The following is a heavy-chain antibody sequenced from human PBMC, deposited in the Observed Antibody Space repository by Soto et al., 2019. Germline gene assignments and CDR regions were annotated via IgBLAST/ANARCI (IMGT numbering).Heavy chain of an antibody. D-gene: IGHD3-10*01. J-gene: IGHJ4*02. Sequence: EVKLLESGGGLVQPGGSLRLSCAASGFNFNNYAMTWVRQAPGKGLEWVSTIIAGGESTYYADSVKGRFSISRDNSQNTLYLKMNSLRADDTALYYCAKKYSYGSGSYLYHFDYWGQGTLVTVSS. CDR3: AKKYSYGSGSYLYHFDY. CDR2: IIAGGEST. V-gene: IGHV3-23*01. CDR1: GFNFNNYA.